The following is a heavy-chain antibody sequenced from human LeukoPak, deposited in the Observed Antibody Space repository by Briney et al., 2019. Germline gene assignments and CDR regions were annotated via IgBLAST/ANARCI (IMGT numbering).Heavy chain of an antibody. Sequence: GGSLRLSCAASGFTFSNYAMSWVRQAPGKGLEWVSGISGSGGSTYYADSVKGRFTISRDNSKNTLYLQMNSLRAEDPAVYYCARDDIVVVVAATRPEIDYYYGMDVWGQGTTVTVSS. CDR2: ISGSGGST. D-gene: IGHD2-15*01. CDR3: ARDDIVVVVAATRPEIDYYYGMDV. V-gene: IGHV3-23*01. CDR1: GFTFSNYA. J-gene: IGHJ6*02.